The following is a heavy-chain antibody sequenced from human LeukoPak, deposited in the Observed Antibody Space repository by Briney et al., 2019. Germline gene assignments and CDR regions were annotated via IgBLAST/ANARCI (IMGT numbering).Heavy chain of an antibody. CDR1: GFTFSSYA. CDR2: IYYSGST. D-gene: IGHD1-26*01. CDR3: ARSGAYDY. Sequence: GSLRLSCAASGFTFSSYAMSWVRQAPGKGLEWIGSIYYSGSTYYNPSLKSRVTISVDTSKNQFSLKLSSVTAADTAVYYCARSGAYDYWGQGTLVTVSS. V-gene: IGHV4-38-2*01. J-gene: IGHJ4*02.